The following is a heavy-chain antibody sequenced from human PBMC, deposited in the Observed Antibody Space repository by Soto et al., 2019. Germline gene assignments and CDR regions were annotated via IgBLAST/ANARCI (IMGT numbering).Heavy chain of an antibody. V-gene: IGHV2-5*02. D-gene: IGHD2-21*02. J-gene: IGHJ6*02. CDR3: VHSRCGGDCLRSYSSHYYYGMDV. CDR2: IYWDNDK. Sequence: QITLKESGPTLVKPTQTLTLTCTFSGFSLSTGGVGVGWIRQPPGKALEWLALIYWDNDKRYSPSLKSRLTVTKETSKNQVVLTMTNMDPVETATYYCVHSRCGGDCLRSYSSHYYYGMDVWGQGTTVTVFS. CDR1: GFSLSTGGVG.